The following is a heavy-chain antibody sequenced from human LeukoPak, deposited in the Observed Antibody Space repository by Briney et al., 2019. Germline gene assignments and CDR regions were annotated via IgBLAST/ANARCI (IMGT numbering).Heavy chain of an antibody. Sequence: GRSLRLSCAASGFTFDDYAMHWVRQVPGEGLQWVSGISWDSGTRVYADSVKGRFTISRDNAKNSLYLQMNSLRPEDTALYYCAKCLVAPTPSGSDFWGQGTMVGVSS. CDR1: GFTFDDYA. V-gene: IGHV3-9*01. D-gene: IGHD3-9*01. CDR2: ISWDSGTR. CDR3: AKCLVAPTPSGSDF. J-gene: IGHJ3*01.